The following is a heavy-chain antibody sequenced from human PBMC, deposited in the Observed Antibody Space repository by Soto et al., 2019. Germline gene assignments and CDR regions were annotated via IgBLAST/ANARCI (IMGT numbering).Heavy chain of an antibody. Sequence: GGSLRLSCTASGFTLQNYAMAWVRQAPGKGLEWVSTLIGGHYGTAYSYSVKGRFTVSRDNSKNCLYLQMNSLGVEDTAMYFCAKGKSTGDIDWFDSWGQGSLVTVSS. CDR1: GFTLQNYA. CDR3: AKGKSTGDIDWFDS. CDR2: LIGGHYGT. D-gene: IGHD3-10*01. V-gene: IGHV3-23*01. J-gene: IGHJ5*01.